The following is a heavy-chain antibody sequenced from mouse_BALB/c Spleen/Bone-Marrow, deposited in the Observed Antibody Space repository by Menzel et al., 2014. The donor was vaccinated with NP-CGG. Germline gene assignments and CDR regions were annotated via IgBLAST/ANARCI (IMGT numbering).Heavy chain of an antibody. V-gene: IGHV1S56*01. J-gene: IGHJ3*01. CDR1: GYTFTSYY. CDR3: ARDDYAY. CDR2: IYPGNVNT. Sequence: QVQLQQSGPELVKPGASVRISCKASGYTFTSYYIHWVKQRPGQGLEWIGWIYPGNVNTKYNEKFKGKATLTADKSSSTAYMQLSSLTSEDSAVYFCARDDYAYWGQGTLVTASA. D-gene: IGHD2-4*01.